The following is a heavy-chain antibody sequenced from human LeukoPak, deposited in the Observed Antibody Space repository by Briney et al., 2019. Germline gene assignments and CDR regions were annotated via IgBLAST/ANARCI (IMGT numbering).Heavy chain of an antibody. CDR3: AKGYCSSTSCPWVDP. V-gene: IGHV3-23*01. CDR1: GFTFSSYA. Sequence: GGSLRLSCAASGFTFSSYAMSWVRQAPGKGLEWVSAISGSGGSTYYADSVKGRFTISRDNSENTLYLQMNSLRAEDTAVYYCAKGYCSSTSCPWVDPWGQGTLVTVSS. CDR2: ISGSGGST. J-gene: IGHJ5*02. D-gene: IGHD2-2*01.